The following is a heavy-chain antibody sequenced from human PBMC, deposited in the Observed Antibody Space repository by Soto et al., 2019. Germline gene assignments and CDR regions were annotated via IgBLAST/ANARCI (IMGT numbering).Heavy chain of an antibody. CDR1: GYTLSNFG. Sequence: XSVKVACKTSGYTLSNFGISWGRQAPGQGFEWMGWISDYSGDTKIAEKFQYRATLTTDTATSTAYMELRSLTSHDTAVYYCARDLDYDIFIGYRGPPNFDNWGQGTRVTVPS. V-gene: IGHV1-18*01. CDR2: ISDYSGDT. J-gene: IGHJ4*02. CDR3: ARDLDYDIFIGYRGPPNFDN. D-gene: IGHD3-9*01.